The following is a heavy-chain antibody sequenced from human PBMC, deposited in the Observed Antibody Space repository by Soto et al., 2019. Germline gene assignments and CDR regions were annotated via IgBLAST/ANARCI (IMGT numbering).Heavy chain of an antibody. CDR2: INHSGST. D-gene: IGHD3-9*01. V-gene: IGHV4-34*01. CDR1: GGSFSGYY. Sequence: PSETLSLTCAVYGGSFSGYYWSWIRQPPGKGLEWIGEINHSGSTNYNPSLKSRVTISVDTSKNQFSLKLSSVTAADTAVYYCARGGLRYFDRLLGFDYWGQGTLVTVSS. CDR3: ARGGLRYFDRLLGFDY. J-gene: IGHJ4*02.